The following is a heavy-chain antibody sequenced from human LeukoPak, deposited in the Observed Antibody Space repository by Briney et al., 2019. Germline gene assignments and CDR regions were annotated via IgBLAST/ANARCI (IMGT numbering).Heavy chain of an antibody. V-gene: IGHV3-64D*06. Sequence: GGSLRLSCSASGFTFSSYAMHWVRQAPGKGLEYVSAISSNGGSTYYADSVKGRFTISRDNSKNTLYLQMSSLRAEDTAVYYCHVGLHDILTGYFTNWFDPWGQGTLVTVSS. CDR3: HVGLHDILTGYFTNWFDP. CDR2: ISSNGGST. J-gene: IGHJ5*02. CDR1: GFTFSSYA. D-gene: IGHD3-9*01.